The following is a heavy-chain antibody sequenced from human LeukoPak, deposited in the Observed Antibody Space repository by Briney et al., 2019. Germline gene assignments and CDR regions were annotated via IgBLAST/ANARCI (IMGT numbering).Heavy chain of an antibody. CDR3: ARPTGNRYGYVSTYYFDY. D-gene: IGHD5-18*01. CDR1: LFTFIDYY. Sequence: GGSLRLSRAASLFTFIDYYRTCIPQAPGRGLEGVSYISSRCSTIYYADSVKGRFTISRDNAQNSVYPQMNSLRTEDTAMYYCARPTGNRYGYVSTYYFDYWGEGTLVTVSS. CDR2: ISSRCSTI. J-gene: IGHJ4*02. V-gene: IGHV3-11*04.